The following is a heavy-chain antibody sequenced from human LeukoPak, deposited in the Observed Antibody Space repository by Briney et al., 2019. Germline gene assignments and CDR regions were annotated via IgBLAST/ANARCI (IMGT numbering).Heavy chain of an antibody. CDR1: GGSISSGSYY. Sequence: PSETLSLTCTVSGGSISSGSYYWSWIRQPAGKGLEWIGRIYTSGSTNCNPSLKSRVTISVDTSKNQFSLKLSSVTAADTAVYYCARGPIVGATANTFDYWGQGTLVTVSS. CDR3: ARGPIVGATANTFDY. CDR2: IYTSGST. J-gene: IGHJ4*02. D-gene: IGHD1-26*01. V-gene: IGHV4-61*02.